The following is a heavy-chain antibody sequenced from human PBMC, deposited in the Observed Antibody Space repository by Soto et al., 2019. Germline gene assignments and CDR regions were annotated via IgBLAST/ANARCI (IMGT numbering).Heavy chain of an antibody. CDR3: AIAPATSWHTFDS. Sequence: QVQLVESGGGVVQPGRSLRLSCAASGFTFSSYTMHWVRQAPGKGLEWVALISSDGSNKYYVDAVKGRFTISRDNSINTLYLQMNSLRTEDTAVYYCAIAPATSWHTFDSWGQGTLVTVSS. V-gene: IGHV3-30-3*01. CDR1: GFTFSSYT. CDR2: ISSDGSNK. D-gene: IGHD2-2*01. J-gene: IGHJ4*02.